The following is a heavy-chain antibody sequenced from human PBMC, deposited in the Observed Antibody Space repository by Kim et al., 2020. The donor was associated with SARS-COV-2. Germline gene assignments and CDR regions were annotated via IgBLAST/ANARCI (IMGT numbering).Heavy chain of an antibody. V-gene: IGHV3-30*18. J-gene: IGHJ3*02. CDR3: AKDFGLLWFGERYAFDI. D-gene: IGHD3-10*01. CDR1: GFTFSSYG. CDR2: ISYDGSNK. Sequence: GGSLRLSCAASGFTFSSYGMHWVRQAPGKGLEWVAVISYDGSNKYYADSVKGRFTISRDNSKNTLYLQMNSLRAEDTAVYYCAKDFGLLWFGERYAFDIWGQGTMVTVSS.